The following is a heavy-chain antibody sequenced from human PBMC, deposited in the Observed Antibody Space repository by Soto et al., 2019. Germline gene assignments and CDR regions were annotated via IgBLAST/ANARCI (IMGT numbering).Heavy chain of an antibody. V-gene: IGHV3-30-3*01. CDR3: ARDGEVSSGYYPYYFDY. J-gene: IGHJ4*02. CDR2: ISYDGSNK. D-gene: IGHD3-22*01. Sequence: QVQLVESGGGVVQPGRSLRLSCAASGFTFSSYAMHWVRQAPGKGLEWVAVISYDGSNKYYADSVKGRFTISRDNSKNPLYLQMNSLRAEDTAVYHCARDGEVSSGYYPYYFDYWGQGTLVTVSS. CDR1: GFTFSSYA.